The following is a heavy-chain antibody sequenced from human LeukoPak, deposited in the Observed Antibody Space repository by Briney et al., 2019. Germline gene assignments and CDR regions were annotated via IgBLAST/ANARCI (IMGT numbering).Heavy chain of an antibody. CDR3: ARQVGAAVDYFDC. J-gene: IGHJ4*02. D-gene: IGHD2-15*01. CDR1: GGSISSNSYY. V-gene: IGHV4-39*01. Sequence: SETLSLTYTVSGGSISSNSYYWGWIRQPPGKGLDWIGSIHYSGSTLYNPSLESRVTMSVDTSRGQFSLKLSSVTAADTAVYYCARQVGAAVDYFDCWGQGTLVTVSS. CDR2: IHYSGST.